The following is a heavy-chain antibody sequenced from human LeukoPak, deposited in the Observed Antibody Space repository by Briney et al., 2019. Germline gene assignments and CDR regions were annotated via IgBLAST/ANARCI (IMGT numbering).Heavy chain of an antibody. CDR1: GFTLSAYA. CDR3: ARLDILTDNYYYFDF. Sequence: GGSLRFSCAASGFTLSAYAMRWVRQAPGKGLEWVSAIGSGSAGTTIYAESVKDRFTISRDDSKNTLYLQMSSLRAEDTAVYYCARLDILTDNYYYFDFWGEGTLVTVSS. CDR2: IGSGSAGTT. D-gene: IGHD3-9*01. V-gene: IGHV3-23*01. J-gene: IGHJ4*02.